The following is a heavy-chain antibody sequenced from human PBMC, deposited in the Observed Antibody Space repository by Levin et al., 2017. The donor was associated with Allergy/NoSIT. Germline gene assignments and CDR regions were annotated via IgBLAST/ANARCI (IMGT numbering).Heavy chain of an antibody. Sequence: EASVKVSCKASGYIFTDYGITWVRQAPGQGLEWLGWINPDNGDTYYAQNFQDRVTLTTDASTSTAYMELRGLKFDDTAVYFCARDRPRRCTGGSGDGGYWGQGTLVTVSS. CDR3: ARDRPRRCTGGSGDGGY. V-gene: IGHV1-18*01. CDR1: GYIFTDYG. J-gene: IGHJ4*02. D-gene: IGHD2-8*02. CDR2: INPDNGDT.